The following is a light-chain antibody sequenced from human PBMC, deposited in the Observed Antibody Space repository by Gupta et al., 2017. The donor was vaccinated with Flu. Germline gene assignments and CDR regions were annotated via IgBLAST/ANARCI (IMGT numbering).Light chain of an antibody. CDR1: QSLLHRNGNNY. CDR2: LGS. J-gene: IGKJ4*01. CDR3: RQSQPTPLT. Sequence: DIVMSQSPLSLPVTPGEPASISFRSSQSLLHRNGNNYLDWYLQKPGQSPRRLIYLGSKRDSGVPDRFSGRGSGTDFTLTISRVEAEDVGVYYCRQSQPTPLTFGWGTKVEIK. V-gene: IGKV2-28*01.